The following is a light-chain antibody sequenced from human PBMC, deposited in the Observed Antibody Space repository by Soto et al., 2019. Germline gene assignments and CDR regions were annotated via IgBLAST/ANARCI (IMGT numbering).Light chain of an antibody. Sequence: EIVLTQSPVTLSLSPGQGAALSCRASQSISNDLAWYQQKPGQAPRLLIYDASNSATGTPARFSGSGSGTDFTLTISSLEPEDFAVYYCQQRSNWPPSSTFGQGTRLESK. CDR2: DAS. CDR1: QSISND. V-gene: IGKV3-11*01. CDR3: QQRSNWPPSST. J-gene: IGKJ5*01.